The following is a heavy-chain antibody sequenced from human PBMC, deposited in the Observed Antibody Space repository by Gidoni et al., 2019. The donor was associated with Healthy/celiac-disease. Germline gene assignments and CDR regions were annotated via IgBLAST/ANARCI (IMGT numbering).Heavy chain of an antibody. V-gene: IGHV3-53*01. D-gene: IGHD1-26*01. CDR1: GFTVRSNY. Sequence: EVQLVESGGGLIQPWGSLRLSCAASGFTVRSNYLSWVRQVPGKGLEWVSVIYSGGSTYYADSVKGRFTISRDNSKNTLYLQMNSLRAEDTAVYYCARGFRRLWELLLDYYYYGMDVWGQGTTVTVSS. CDR2: IYSGGST. CDR3: ARGFRRLWELLLDYYYYGMDV. J-gene: IGHJ6*02.